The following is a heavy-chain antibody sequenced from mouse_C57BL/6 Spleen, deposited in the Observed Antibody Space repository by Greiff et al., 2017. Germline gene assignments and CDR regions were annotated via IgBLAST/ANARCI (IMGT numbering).Heavy chain of an antibody. D-gene: IGHD2-12*01. CDR3: ARYTTGVAY. CDR1: GFTFTDYY. CDR2: IRNKANGYTT. Sequence: EVKLVESGGGLVQPGGSLSLSCAASGFTFTDYYMSWVRQPPGKALEWLGFIRNKANGYTTEYSASVKGRFTISRDNSQIILHLQMNALRAEDSATYYCARYTTGVAYWGQGTLVTVSA. V-gene: IGHV7-3*01. J-gene: IGHJ3*01.